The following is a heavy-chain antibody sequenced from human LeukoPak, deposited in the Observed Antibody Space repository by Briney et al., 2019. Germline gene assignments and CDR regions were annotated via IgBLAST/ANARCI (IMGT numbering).Heavy chain of an antibody. J-gene: IGHJ2*01. Sequence: PSQTLSLTCAVSGGSISSGSYSWSWIRQPPGKGLEWIGYIYHSGSTYYNPSLKSRVTISVDRSKNQFSLKLSSVTAADTAVYYCARVRGYCSSTSCYRYWYFDLWGRGTLVTVSS. CDR3: ARVRGYCSSTSCYRYWYFDL. V-gene: IGHV4-30-2*01. CDR2: IYHSGST. D-gene: IGHD2-2*01. CDR1: GGSISSGSYS.